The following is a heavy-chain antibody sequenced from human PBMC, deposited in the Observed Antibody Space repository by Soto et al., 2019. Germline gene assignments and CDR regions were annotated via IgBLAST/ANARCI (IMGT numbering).Heavy chain of an antibody. CDR3: AHVYWAPSGTRYYFDH. J-gene: IGHJ4*02. Sequence: QITLTESGPTLVKPTQTLTLTCTFSGFSFSTSAVGVGWIRQPPGKALEFLALIYWDDDKRYRPSLKSKISITKDTSRNQVVLTMTDLDPEDTATYYCAHVYWAPSGTRYYFDHWGQGTLVTVSS. CDR1: GFSFSTSAVG. D-gene: IGHD6-13*01. CDR2: IYWDDDK. V-gene: IGHV2-5*02.